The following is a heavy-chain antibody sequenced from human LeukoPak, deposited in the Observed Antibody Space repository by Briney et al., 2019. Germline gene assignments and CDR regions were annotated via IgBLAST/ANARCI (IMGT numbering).Heavy chain of an antibody. Sequence: GGSLRLSCAASGFTFSDYYMSWIRQAPGKGLEWVSYISSSGSTIYYADSVKGRFTISRDNAKNSLYLQMNSLRAEDTAVYYCARDLYDFWSGYYTYYYYGMDVWGQGTTVTVSS. D-gene: IGHD3-3*01. CDR3: ARDLYDFWSGYYTYYYYGMDV. J-gene: IGHJ6*02. V-gene: IGHV3-11*01. CDR2: ISSSGSTI. CDR1: GFTFSDYY.